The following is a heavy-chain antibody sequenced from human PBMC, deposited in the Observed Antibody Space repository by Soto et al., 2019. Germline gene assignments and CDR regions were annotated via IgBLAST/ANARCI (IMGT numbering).Heavy chain of an antibody. CDR1: GGSISSGDYY. Sequence: PSETLSLTCTVSGGSISSGDYYWSWIRQPPGKGLEWIGYIYYSGSTYSNPSPKSRVIISVNTSNNQFPLKLSPVTAADTAVYYCARRQQLARPSVWFDPWGQGTLVTVSS. J-gene: IGHJ5*02. D-gene: IGHD6-13*01. V-gene: IGHV4-30-4*01. CDR2: IYYSGST. CDR3: ARRQQLARPSVWFDP.